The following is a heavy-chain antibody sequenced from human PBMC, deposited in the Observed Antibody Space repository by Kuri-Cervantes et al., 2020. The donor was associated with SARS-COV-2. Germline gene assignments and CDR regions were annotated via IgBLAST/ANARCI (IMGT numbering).Heavy chain of an antibody. CDR3: ARIFYGDYVWS. Sequence: GSLRLSCTVSGGSISSSSYYWGWIRQPPGKGLEWIGSIYHSGSTYYNPSLKSRVTISVDTSKNQFSLKLSSVTAADTAVYYCARIFYGDYVWSWGQGTLVTVSS. CDR1: GGSISSSSYY. J-gene: IGHJ5*02. D-gene: IGHD4-17*01. CDR2: IYHSGST. V-gene: IGHV4-39*01.